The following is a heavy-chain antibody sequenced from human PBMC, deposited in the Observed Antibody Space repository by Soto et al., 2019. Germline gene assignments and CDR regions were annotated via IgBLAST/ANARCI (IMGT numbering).Heavy chain of an antibody. J-gene: IGHJ4*02. V-gene: IGHV3-21*06. Sequence: LRLSCAASGFTLTRYSMNWVRQAPGKGLEWVSSISSTTNYIYYGDSMKGRFTISRDNAKNSLYLKMNSLRAEDTAVYYCARESEDLTSNFDYWGQGTLVTVSS. CDR1: GFTLTRYS. CDR2: ISSTTNYI. CDR3: ARESEDLTSNFDY.